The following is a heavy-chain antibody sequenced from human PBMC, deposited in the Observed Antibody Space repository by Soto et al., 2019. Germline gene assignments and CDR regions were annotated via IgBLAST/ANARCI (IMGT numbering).Heavy chain of an antibody. V-gene: IGHV4-30-4*01. CDR1: GGSISSGDYY. CDR2: IYYSGST. J-gene: IGHJ4*02. D-gene: IGHD3-10*01. Sequence: QVQLQESGPGLVKPSQTLSLTCTVSGGSISSGDYYWSWIRQPPGKGLEWIGYIYYSGSTYYNPSLKSRVTVSVEPSKNQFSLKLSSVTAADTAVYYCARYGRFGELSNFDYWGQGTLVTVSS. CDR3: ARYGRFGELSNFDY.